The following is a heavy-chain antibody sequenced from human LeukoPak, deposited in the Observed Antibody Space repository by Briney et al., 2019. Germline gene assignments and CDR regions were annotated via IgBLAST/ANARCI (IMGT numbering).Heavy chain of an antibody. CDR3: ARHPPLRWSPPPPDVWYFQH. V-gene: IGHV4-34*01. CDR1: GGSFSGYY. Sequence: SETLSLTCAVYGGSFSGYYWSWIRQPPGKGLEWIGEINHSGSTYYNPSLKSLVTISVDTSKNQFSLKLSSVTAADTAVYYCARHPPLRWSPPPPDVWYFQHWGQGTLVTASS. D-gene: IGHD4-23*01. J-gene: IGHJ1*01. CDR2: INHSGST.